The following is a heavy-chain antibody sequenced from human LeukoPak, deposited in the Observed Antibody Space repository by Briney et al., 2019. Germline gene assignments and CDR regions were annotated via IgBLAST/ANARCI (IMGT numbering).Heavy chain of an antibody. D-gene: IGHD5-18*01. CDR1: GGSISSSSYY. J-gene: IGHJ4*02. V-gene: IGHV4-39*01. CDR2: IYYSGST. Sequence: SETLSLTCTVSGGSISSSSYYWGWIRQPPGKGLEWIGSIYYSGSTYYNPSLKSRVTISVDTSKNQFSLKLSSVTAADTAVYYCARHRAGRGYSYGSDYWGQGTLVTVSS. CDR3: ARHRAGRGYSYGSDY.